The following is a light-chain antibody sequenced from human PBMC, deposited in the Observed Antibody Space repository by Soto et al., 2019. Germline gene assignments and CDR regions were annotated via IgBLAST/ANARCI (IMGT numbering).Light chain of an antibody. CDR2: DVS. Sequence: QSVLTQPASVSGSPGQSITISCTGTSSDVGGYNYVSWYQQHPGKAPKLMIYDVSNRPSGVSNRFSGSKSGNTASLTISGLQAEDEADHYCSSYTSSSTRVFGGGTKLTVL. V-gene: IGLV2-14*01. CDR3: SSYTSSSTRV. J-gene: IGLJ2*01. CDR1: SSDVGGYNY.